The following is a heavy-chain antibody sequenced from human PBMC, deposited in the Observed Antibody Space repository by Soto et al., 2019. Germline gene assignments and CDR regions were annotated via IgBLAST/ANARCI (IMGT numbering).Heavy chain of an antibody. CDR3: ARDRGEYTSSWFWYFSH. V-gene: IGHV4-4*07. Sequence: ETLSLTCSVSGASISSFNWNWARQPAGKGPEWVGRLNIAGTINYNPSLKSRITMSMDTSKNQISLHLRSVTAADTAIYYCARDRGEYTSSWFWYFSHWGHGTLVTVSS. CDR2: LNIAGTI. J-gene: IGHJ2*01. CDR1: GASISSFN. D-gene: IGHD6-13*01.